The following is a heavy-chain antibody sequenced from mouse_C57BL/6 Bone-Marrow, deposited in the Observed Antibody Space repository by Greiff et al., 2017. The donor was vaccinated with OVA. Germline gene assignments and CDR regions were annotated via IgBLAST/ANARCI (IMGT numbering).Heavy chain of an antibody. V-gene: IGHV5-9-1*02. CDR1: GFTFSSYA. Sequence: DVLLVESRASFQKPRGHLKLSCAASGFTFSSYAMSWVRQTPEKRLEWVAYISSGGDYFYYADTVKGRVPISRDNARNTLYLQMSSLKSEDTAMYYCTRVATVADYYAMDYWGQGTSVTVSS. D-gene: IGHD1-1*01. CDR3: TRVATVADYYAMDY. J-gene: IGHJ4*01. CDR2: ISSGGDYF.